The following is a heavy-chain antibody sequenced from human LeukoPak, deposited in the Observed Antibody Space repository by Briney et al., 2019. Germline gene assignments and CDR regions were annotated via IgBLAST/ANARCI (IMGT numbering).Heavy chain of an antibody. CDR3: ARGFLQLTPYYFDY. J-gene: IGHJ4*02. D-gene: IGHD1-1*01. Sequence: GRSLRLSCAASGFDVSVNYMNWIRQSPEKGLEWVSIIHNDGRTYYADSVKGRFTASRDDSKNTVSLQMDSLRVDDTGIYYCARGFLQLTPYYFDYWGQGALVTVSS. V-gene: IGHV3-66*01. CDR2: IHNDGRT. CDR1: GFDVSVNY.